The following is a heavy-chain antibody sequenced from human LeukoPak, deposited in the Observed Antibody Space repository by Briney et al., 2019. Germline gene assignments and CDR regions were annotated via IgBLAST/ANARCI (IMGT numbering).Heavy chain of an antibody. CDR1: GYTFTGYY. J-gene: IGHJ4*02. CDR2: INPNSGGT. Sequence: GASVKVSCKASGYTFTGYYMHWVRQAPRQGLEWMGWINPNSGGTNYAQKFQGWVAMTRDTSISTAYMELSRLRSDDTAVYYCARGGPYSSSYLVYWGQGTLVTVSS. D-gene: IGHD6-6*01. V-gene: IGHV1-2*04. CDR3: ARGGPYSSSYLVY.